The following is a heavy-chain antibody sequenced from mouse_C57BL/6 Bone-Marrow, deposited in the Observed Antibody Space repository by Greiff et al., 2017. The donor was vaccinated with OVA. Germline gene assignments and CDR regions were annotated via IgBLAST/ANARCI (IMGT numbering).Heavy chain of an antibody. V-gene: IGHV1-81*01. CDR1: GYTFTSYG. D-gene: IGHD1-1*01. Sequence: QVQLQQSGAELARPGASVKLSCKASGYTFTSYGISWVKQRTGQGLEWIGEIYPRSGNTYYNEKFKGKATLTADKSSSTAYMELRSLTSEDSAVYFCALLRRDYYAMDYWGQGTSVTVSS. CDR2: IYPRSGNT. J-gene: IGHJ4*01. CDR3: ALLRRDYYAMDY.